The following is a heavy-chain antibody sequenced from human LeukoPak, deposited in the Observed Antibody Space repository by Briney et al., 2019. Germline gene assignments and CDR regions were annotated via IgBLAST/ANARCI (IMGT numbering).Heavy chain of an antibody. J-gene: IGHJ4*02. CDR1: GFTFSSSA. CDR2: ISNDESNK. Sequence: PGGSLRLSCAASGFTFSSSAMHWVRQAPGKGLEWVTVISNDESNKYYADSVKGRFTISRDNAKNTLYLQMNSLRVEDTAVYYCTKDLTGNQDYWGQGTLVTVSS. D-gene: IGHD1-20*01. CDR3: TKDLTGNQDY. V-gene: IGHV3-30*18.